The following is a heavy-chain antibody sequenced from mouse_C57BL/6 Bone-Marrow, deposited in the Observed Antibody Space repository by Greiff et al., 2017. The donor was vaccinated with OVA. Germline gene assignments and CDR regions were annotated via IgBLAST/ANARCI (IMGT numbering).Heavy chain of an antibody. CDR1: GYSITSGYY. D-gene: IGHD1-1*01. CDR3: ARSVGYYGSSYWYFDV. CDR2: ISYDGSN. J-gene: IGHJ1*03. V-gene: IGHV3-6*01. Sequence: EVKLQESGPGLVKPSQSLSLTCSVTGYSITSGYYWNWIRQFPGNKLEWMGYISYDGSNNYNPSLKNRISITRDTSKNQFFLKLNSVTTEDTATYYCARSVGYYGSSYWYFDVWGTGTTVTVSS.